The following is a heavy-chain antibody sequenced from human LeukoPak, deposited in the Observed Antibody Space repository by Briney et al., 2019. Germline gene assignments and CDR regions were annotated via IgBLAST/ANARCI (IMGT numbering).Heavy chain of an antibody. Sequence: SETLSLTCTVSGGSISSYYWSWIRQPPGKGLEWIGYIYYSGSTNYNPSLKSRVTISVDTSKNQFSLKLSSVTAADTAVYYCARGSDWFDPWGQGTLVTVSS. CDR3: ARGSDWFDP. V-gene: IGHV4-59*01. CDR2: IYYSGST. J-gene: IGHJ5*02. D-gene: IGHD1-26*01. CDR1: GGSISSYY.